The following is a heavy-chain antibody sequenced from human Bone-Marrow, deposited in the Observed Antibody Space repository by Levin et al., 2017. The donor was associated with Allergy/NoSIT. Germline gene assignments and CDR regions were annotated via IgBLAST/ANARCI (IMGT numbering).Heavy chain of an antibody. Sequence: SETLSLTCAVSGGSISSGGYSWSWIRQPPGTGVEWIGYIYHSGSTYYNPSLKSRVTISVDRSKNQFSMKLSSVTAADTAVMYCARSPPPVLRFGELSPFQFDPWGQGTLVTVSS. CDR1: GGSISSGGYS. V-gene: IGHV4-30-2*01. J-gene: IGHJ5*02. CDR2: IYHSGST. D-gene: IGHD3-10*01. CDR3: ARSPPPVLRFGELSPFQFDP.